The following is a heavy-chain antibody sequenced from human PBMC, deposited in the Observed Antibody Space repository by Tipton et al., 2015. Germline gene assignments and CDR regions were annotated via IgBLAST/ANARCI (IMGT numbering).Heavy chain of an antibody. J-gene: IGHJ5*02. V-gene: IGHV4-31*02. D-gene: IGHD2-2*03. CDR1: GYSFTSY. CDR2: IYYSGST. CDR3: ARDGDCSSATCYQGGVWFDP. Sequence: QVQLVQSGAVVKKPGESLKISCKGSGYSFTSYWIGWVRQMPGKGLEWIGYIYYSGSTYYNPSLKSRVTISLDTSKNQFSLKLSSVTAADTAVYYCARDGDCSSATCYQGGVWFDPWGPGTLVTVSS.